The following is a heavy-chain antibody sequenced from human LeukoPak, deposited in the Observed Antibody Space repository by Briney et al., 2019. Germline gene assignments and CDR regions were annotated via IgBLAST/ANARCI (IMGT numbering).Heavy chain of an antibody. J-gene: IGHJ4*02. CDR2: INTDGSGT. CDR1: GFTFSSYW. Sequence: PGGSLRLSCGASGFTFSSYWMFWVRQAPGKGLVWVSRINTDGSGTTHADSVKGQFTISRDNAKNTLYLQMNSLRAEDTAVYYCARAGYDSSGSYIATFDYWGQGTLVTVSS. CDR3: ARAGYDSSGSYIATFDY. V-gene: IGHV3-74*01. D-gene: IGHD3-22*01.